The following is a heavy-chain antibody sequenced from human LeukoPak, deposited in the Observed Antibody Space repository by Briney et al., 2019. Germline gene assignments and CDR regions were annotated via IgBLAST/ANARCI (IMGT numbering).Heavy chain of an antibody. J-gene: IGHJ4*02. CDR1: GGSFSGYY. D-gene: IGHD2-2*01. CDR2: INHSGST. V-gene: IGHV4-34*01. Sequence: PSETLSLTCAVYGGSFSGYYWSWIRQPPGKGLGWIGEINHSGSTNYNPSLKSRVTISVDTSKNQISLKLSSVTAADTAVYYCARRRRYQLKFRYFHYWGQGTLVTVSS. CDR3: ARRRRYQLKFRYFHY.